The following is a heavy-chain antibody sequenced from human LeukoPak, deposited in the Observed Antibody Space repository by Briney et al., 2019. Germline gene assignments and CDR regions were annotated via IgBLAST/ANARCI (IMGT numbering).Heavy chain of an antibody. Sequence: SVKVSCKASGGTFSRYAISWVRQAPGQGLEWMGRIIPIFGTANYAQKFQGRVTITTDESTSTAYMELSSLRSEDTAVYYCARARDDYGEYHAFDIWGQGTMVTVSS. CDR2: IIPIFGTA. J-gene: IGHJ3*02. D-gene: IGHD4-17*01. V-gene: IGHV1-69*05. CDR3: ARARDDYGEYHAFDI. CDR1: GGTFSRYA.